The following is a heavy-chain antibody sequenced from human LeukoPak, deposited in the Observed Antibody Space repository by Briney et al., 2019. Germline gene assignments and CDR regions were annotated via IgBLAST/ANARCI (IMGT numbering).Heavy chain of an antibody. J-gene: IGHJ4*02. CDR2: IKQDGSEK. CDR1: GLTFSSYW. D-gene: IGHD3-10*01. CDR3: ARELWAGSDY. Sequence: GGSLRLSCAASGLTFSSYWMSWVRQAPGKGLEWVANIKQDGSEKYYVDSVKGRFTISRDNAKNSLYLQMNSLRAEDTAVYYCARELWAGSDYWGQGTLVTVSS. V-gene: IGHV3-7*01.